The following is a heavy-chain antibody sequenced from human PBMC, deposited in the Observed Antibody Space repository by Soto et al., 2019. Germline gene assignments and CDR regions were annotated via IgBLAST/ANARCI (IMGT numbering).Heavy chain of an antibody. CDR3: AREDSIIIPAVSDF. D-gene: IGHD2-2*01. J-gene: IGHJ4*02. V-gene: IGHV3-21*01. CDR2: ISKSDYT. CDR1: GFAFNNYG. Sequence: GGSLRLSCTVSGFAFNNYGINWVRQAPGKGLEWVSSISKSDYTYYPDSVKGRFAVSRDNAKSSVSLQMNTLRVEDTAVYYCAREDSIIIPAVSDFWGQGTLVTVSS.